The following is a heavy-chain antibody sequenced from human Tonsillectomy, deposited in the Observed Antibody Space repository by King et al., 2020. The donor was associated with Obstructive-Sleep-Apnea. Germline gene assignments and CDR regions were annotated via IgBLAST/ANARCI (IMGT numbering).Heavy chain of an antibody. Sequence: QLVQSGAEVKKPGASVKVSCKASGYTFTSYGITWVRQAPGQGLEWMGWISAYNGNTNYAQKLQGRVTMTTDTSTSTAYMELRSLRSYDTAVYYCARELGDILTGYYPLNFDYWGQGTLVTVSS. CDR3: ARELGDILTGYYPLNFDY. V-gene: IGHV1-18*01. D-gene: IGHD3-9*01. CDR2: ISAYNGNT. CDR1: GYTFTSYG. J-gene: IGHJ4*02.